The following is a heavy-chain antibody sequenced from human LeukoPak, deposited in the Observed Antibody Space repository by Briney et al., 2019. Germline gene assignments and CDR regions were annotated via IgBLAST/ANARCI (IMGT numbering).Heavy chain of an antibody. D-gene: IGHD6-6*01. Sequence: SETLSLTCTVSGGSISSYYWSWIRQPPGKGLEWIGYIYYSGSTNYNPSLKSRVTISVDTSKNQFSLKLSSVTAADTAVYYCARDRQNPGGFDYWGQGTLVTVSS. J-gene: IGHJ4*02. V-gene: IGHV4-59*01. CDR2: IYYSGST. CDR3: ARDRQNPGGFDY. CDR1: GGSISSYY.